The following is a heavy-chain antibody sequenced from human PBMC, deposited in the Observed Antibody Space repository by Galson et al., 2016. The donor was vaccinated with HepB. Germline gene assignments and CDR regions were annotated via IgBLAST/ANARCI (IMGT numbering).Heavy chain of an antibody. CDR3: MREGLTTDY. CDR2: IHHTGST. CDR1: GYSISSGYY. V-gene: IGHV4-38-2*02. D-gene: IGHD4-11*01. Sequence: ETLSLTCAVSGYSISSGYYWAWIRQPPGKGLEWIGTIHHTGSTYYSPSLNGRVTISLDTSVNHFSLRLTSMTAADTALYYCMREGLTTDYRGQGTLVTVSS. J-gene: IGHJ4*02.